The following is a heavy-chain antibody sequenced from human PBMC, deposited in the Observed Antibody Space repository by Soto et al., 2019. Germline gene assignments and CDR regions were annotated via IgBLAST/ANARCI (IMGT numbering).Heavy chain of an antibody. CDR3: GTSSGRCPGCDS. J-gene: IGHJ5*02. D-gene: IGHD2-21*01. V-gene: IGHV4-59*02. CDR1: GVSVRSGY. Sequence: SETLSLTCIVSGVSVRSGYCTWIRQSPGKGLEWIGYISHSGLRHYRASLQSRLTMSIETSKNQFSLTLTSVTAADTAMYYCGTSSGRCPGCDSWGQGTLVTVSS. CDR2: ISHSGLR.